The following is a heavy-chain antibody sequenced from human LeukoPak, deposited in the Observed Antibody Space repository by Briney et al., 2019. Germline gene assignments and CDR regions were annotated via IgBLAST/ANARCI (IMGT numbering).Heavy chain of an antibody. J-gene: IGHJ4*02. CDR2: INHSGST. CDR3: ASWGSGYDY. CDR1: GGSVSGYY. D-gene: IGHD3-22*01. V-gene: IGHV4-34*01. Sequence: KPSETLSLTSAVYGGSVSGYYWSWIRQPPGKGLEWIGEINHSGSTNYNPSLKSRVTISVDTSKNQFSLKLSSVAAADTAVYYCASWGSGYDYWGRGTLVTVSS.